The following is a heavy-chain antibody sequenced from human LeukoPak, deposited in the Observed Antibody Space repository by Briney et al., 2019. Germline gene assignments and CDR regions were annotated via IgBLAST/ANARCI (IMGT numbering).Heavy chain of an antibody. CDR2: ISGSGGST. CDR1: GFTFSSYA. D-gene: IGHD6-6*01. J-gene: IGHJ4*02. Sequence: GGSLRLPCAASGFTFSSYAMSWVRQAPGKGLEWVSAISGSGGSTYYADSVKGRFTISRDNSKNTLYLQMNSLRAEDTAVYYCAKPSGGIAARALVDYWGQGTLVTVSS. CDR3: AKPSGGIAARALVDY. V-gene: IGHV3-23*01.